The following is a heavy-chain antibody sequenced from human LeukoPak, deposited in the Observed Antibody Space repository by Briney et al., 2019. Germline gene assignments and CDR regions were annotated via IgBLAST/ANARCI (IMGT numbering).Heavy chain of an antibody. D-gene: IGHD6-19*01. V-gene: IGHV3-13*01. Sequence: GGSLRLSYAASGFTFSSYDMHWVRQVTGKGLEWVSAIGTTGDTYYPGSVKGRFTISRENAKNSLYLQMNGLRAADTAVYYCARVSRAWYGGAFDIWGQGTVVTVSS. CDR1: GFTFSSYD. CDR3: ARVSRAWYGGAFDI. CDR2: IGTTGDT. J-gene: IGHJ3*02.